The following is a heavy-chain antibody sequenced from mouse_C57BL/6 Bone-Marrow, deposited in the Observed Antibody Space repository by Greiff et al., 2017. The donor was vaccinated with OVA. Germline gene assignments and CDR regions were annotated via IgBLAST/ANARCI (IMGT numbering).Heavy chain of an antibody. Sequence: EVKLVESGGGLVKPGGSLKLSCAASGFTFSDYGMHWVRQAPEKGLEWVAYISSGSSTIYYADTVKGRFTISRDNAKNTLFLQMTSLRSEDTAMYYCASAGYGAMDYWGQGTSVTVSS. CDR3: ASAGYGAMDY. V-gene: IGHV5-17*01. D-gene: IGHD2-2*01. CDR2: ISSGSSTI. CDR1: GFTFSDYG. J-gene: IGHJ4*01.